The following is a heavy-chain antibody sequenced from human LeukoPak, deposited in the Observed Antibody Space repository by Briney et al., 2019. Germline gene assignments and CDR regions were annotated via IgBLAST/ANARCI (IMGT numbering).Heavy chain of an antibody. V-gene: IGHV4-39*01. CDR2: IYYSGST. J-gene: IGHJ4*02. CDR3: ARHASVDGNWPRPLDY. CDR1: GGSISSSNDY. D-gene: IGHD6-19*01. Sequence: SETLSLTCTVPGGSISSSNDYWGWIRQPPGKGLEWIGNIYYSGSTYYKPSLKTRVTISVDTSKNQFSLKLTSVTAADTAVYYCARHASVDGNWPRPLDYWGQGSLVTVSS.